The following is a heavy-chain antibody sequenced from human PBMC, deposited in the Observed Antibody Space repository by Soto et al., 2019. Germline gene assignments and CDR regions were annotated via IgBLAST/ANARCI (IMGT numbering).Heavy chain of an antibody. CDR3: ASPHYYDSSGYRQNFDY. V-gene: IGHV3-30-3*01. CDR1: GFTFSSYA. Sequence: TGGSLRLSCADSGFTFSSYAMHWVRQAPGKGLEWVAVISYDGSNKYYADSVKGRFTISRDNSKNTLYLQMNSLRAEDTAVYYCASPHYYDSSGYRQNFDYWGQGTLVTVSS. CDR2: ISYDGSNK. J-gene: IGHJ4*02. D-gene: IGHD3-22*01.